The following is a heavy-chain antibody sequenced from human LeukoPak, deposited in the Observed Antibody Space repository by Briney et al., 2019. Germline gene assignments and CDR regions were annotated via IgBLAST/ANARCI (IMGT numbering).Heavy chain of an antibody. D-gene: IGHD3-22*01. CDR1: GFNVNNAW. CDR2: ISGSGGST. CDR3: AKGFTYYYDSSGYYPDAFDI. J-gene: IGHJ3*02. Sequence: GGSLRLSCAASGFNVNNAWMSWVRQAPGKGLEWVSAISGSGGSTYYADSVKGRFTISRDNSKNTLYLQMNSLRAEDTAVYYCAKGFTYYYDSSGYYPDAFDIWGQGTMVTVSS. V-gene: IGHV3-23*01.